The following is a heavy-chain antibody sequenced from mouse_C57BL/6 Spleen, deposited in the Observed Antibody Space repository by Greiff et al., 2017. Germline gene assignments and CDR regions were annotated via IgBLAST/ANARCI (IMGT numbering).Heavy chain of an antibody. CDR1: GYTFTDYY. CDR2: INPNNGGT. D-gene: IGHD2-5*01. J-gene: IGHJ4*01. CDR3: ARSVGYYSKGYYAMDY. V-gene: IGHV1-26*01. Sequence: EVQLQQSGPELVKPGASVKISCKASGYTFTDYYMNWVKQSHGKSLEWIGDINPNNGGTSYNQKFKGKATLTVDKSSSTAYMELRSLTSEDSAVYYCARSVGYYSKGYYAMDYWGQGTSVTVSS.